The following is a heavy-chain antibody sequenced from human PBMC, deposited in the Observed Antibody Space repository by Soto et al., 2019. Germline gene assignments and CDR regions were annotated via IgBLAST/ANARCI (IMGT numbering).Heavy chain of an antibody. CDR3: ARRITMVRGPYFYYAMDV. CDR2: INQDGSTN. V-gene: IGHV3-7*01. Sequence: PGGSLRLSCAASGFTFSTYWMSWAHQAPGKGLEWVAHINQDGSTNYHVDSVKGRFTISRDNARNSLYLQMNSLRAEDTAVYYCARRITMVRGPYFYYAMDVWGPGTTVTVSS. J-gene: IGHJ6*02. CDR1: GFTFSTYW. D-gene: IGHD3-10*01.